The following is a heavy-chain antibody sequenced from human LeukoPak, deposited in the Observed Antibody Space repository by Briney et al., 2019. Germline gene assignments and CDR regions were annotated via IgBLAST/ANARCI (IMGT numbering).Heavy chain of an antibody. D-gene: IGHD1-7*01. V-gene: IGHV1-24*01. CDR3: ATSCPNWSYVSPVSDC. CDR1: GYTFTGYY. J-gene: IGHJ4*02. CDR2: FDPEDGKT. Sequence: ASVKVSCKASGYTFTGYYMHWVRQAPGQGLEWMGGFDPEDGKTIYAQKFQGRVTMTEDTSTDTAYMELSSLRSEDTAVYYCATSCPNWSYVSPVSDCWGQGTLVTVSS.